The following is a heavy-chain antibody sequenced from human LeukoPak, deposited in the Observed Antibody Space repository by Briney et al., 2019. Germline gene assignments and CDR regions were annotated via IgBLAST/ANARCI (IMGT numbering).Heavy chain of an antibody. J-gene: IGHJ6*02. CDR3: ARGDYDLSGSYHYGMDV. Sequence: GGSLRLSCAASGFTFNDYALHWVRQAPGKGLEWVAVISYDGSNKYYADSVKGRFTISRDNSKNTLYLQMNSLRAEDTAVYYCARGDYDLSGSYHYGMDVWGQGTTVTVSS. D-gene: IGHD3-10*01. V-gene: IGHV3-30*04. CDR2: ISYDGSNK. CDR1: GFTFNDYA.